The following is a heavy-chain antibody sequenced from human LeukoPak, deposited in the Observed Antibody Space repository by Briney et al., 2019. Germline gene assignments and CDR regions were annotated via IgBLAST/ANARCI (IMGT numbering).Heavy chain of an antibody. CDR2: ISYDGSNK. CDR3: ARDPKVLRFLEWLDYYYYGMDV. V-gene: IGHV3-30-3*01. Sequence: SGGSLRLSCAASGFTFSSYAMHWVRQAPGKGLEWVAVISYDGSNKYYADSVKGRFTISRDNSKNTLYLQMNSLRAEDTAAYYCARDPKVLRFLEWLDYYYYGMDVWGQGTTVTVSS. CDR1: GFTFSSYA. D-gene: IGHD3-3*01. J-gene: IGHJ6*02.